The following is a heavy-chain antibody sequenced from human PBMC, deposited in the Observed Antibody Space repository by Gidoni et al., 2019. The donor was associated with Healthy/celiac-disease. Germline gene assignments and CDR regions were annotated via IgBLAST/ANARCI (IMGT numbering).Heavy chain of an antibody. CDR3: ARVGRRGCGGDCYPNWFDP. CDR2: INHSGST. CDR1: GGSFSGSY. V-gene: IGHV4-34*01. J-gene: IGHJ5*02. Sequence: QVQLQQWGAGLLKPSETLSLTCAVYGGSFSGSYWSWIRQPPGKGLEWIGEINHSGSTNYNPSLKSRVTISVDTSKNQFSLKLSSVTAADTAVYYCARVGRRGCGGDCYPNWFDPWGQGTLVTVSS. D-gene: IGHD2-21*02.